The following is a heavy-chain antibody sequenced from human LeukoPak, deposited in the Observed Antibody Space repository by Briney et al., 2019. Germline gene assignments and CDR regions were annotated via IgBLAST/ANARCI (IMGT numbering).Heavy chain of an antibody. V-gene: IGHV3-7*04. D-gene: IGHD2-21*01. CDR3: ARDIYGGHDY. Sequence: GGSLRLSCAASGFTFSNYWMSWVRQAPGKGLEWVANINQDGSEKSYVDSVEGRFTISRDNAKKSLYLRVNSLRAEDTAVYYCARDIYGGHDYWGQGTLLTVSS. J-gene: IGHJ4*02. CDR1: GFTFSNYW. CDR2: INQDGSEK.